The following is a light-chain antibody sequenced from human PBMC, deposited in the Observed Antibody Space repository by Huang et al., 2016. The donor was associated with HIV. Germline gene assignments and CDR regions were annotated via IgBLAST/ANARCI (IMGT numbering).Light chain of an antibody. CDR1: QSVSSNY. J-gene: IGKJ2*01. CDR2: GAS. CDR3: QQYGSSHYT. Sequence: EIVLTQSPGTLSLSPGESGTLSCRASQSVSSNYLTWYQQKPGQSPRLLSYGASSRASGIPDMFSGSGSGTDFTLTISRLEPEDFAVYYCQQYGSSHYTFGQGTKLEIK. V-gene: IGKV3-20*01.